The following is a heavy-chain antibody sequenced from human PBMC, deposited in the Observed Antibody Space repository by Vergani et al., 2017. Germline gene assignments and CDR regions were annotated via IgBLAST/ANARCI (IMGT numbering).Heavy chain of an antibody. V-gene: IGHV4-4*03. CDR3: ARDPKRFWWGGWSFPGWGAFEY. J-gene: IGHJ3*01. D-gene: IGHD3-3*01. CDR1: GDSFRSNKW. CDR2: ISHSGST. Sequence: QVQLQESGPGLVKPPGTLSLTCAVSGDSFRSNKWWTWVRQSPGKTLEWIGEISHSGSTNYNPSLKGRVTLSLDTSTNQFSLRLSSVTAADTAVYYCARDPKRFWWGGWSFPGWGAFEYWGRGTTVTVSS.